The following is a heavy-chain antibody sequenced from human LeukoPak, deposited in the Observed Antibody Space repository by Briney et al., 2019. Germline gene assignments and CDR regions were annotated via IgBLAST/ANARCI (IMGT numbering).Heavy chain of an antibody. CDR2: ISAYHGNT. CDR3: ARDTSPGYGDPPAWFDP. Sequence: ASVTVSYKASGYTFTNYGISWVRQAPGQGLEWMGWISAYHGNTNYAQKLQGRVTITTDTSMSTVYMELRSLRSDDTAVYYCARDTSPGYGDPPAWFDPWGQGTLVTVSS. D-gene: IGHD4-17*01. CDR1: GYTFTNYG. J-gene: IGHJ5*02. V-gene: IGHV1-18*01.